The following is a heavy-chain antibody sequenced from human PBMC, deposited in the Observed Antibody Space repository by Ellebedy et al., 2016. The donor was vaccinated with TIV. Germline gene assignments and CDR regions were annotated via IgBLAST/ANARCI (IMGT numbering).Heavy chain of an antibody. CDR2: ISGSGVNT. CDR1: GFTFSSHD. J-gene: IGHJ4*02. Sequence: GGSLRLXXAASGFTFSSHDMTWIRQVPGKGLEWVSAISGSGVNTYYEDSVKGRFAISRDNAKNSLYLQMNSLRVDDTAVYYCARDSETSHWEYWGQGTLVTVSS. V-gene: IGHV3-23*01. CDR3: ARDSETSHWEY. D-gene: IGHD2-2*01.